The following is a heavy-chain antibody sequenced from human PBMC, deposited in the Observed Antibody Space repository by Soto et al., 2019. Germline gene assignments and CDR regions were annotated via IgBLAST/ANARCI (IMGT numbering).Heavy chain of an antibody. CDR1: GFTFSSYW. D-gene: IGHD3-16*02. J-gene: IGHJ3*02. CDR2: IKQDGSEK. V-gene: IGHV3-7*01. CDR3: ATDYDYIWGSYRAHDAFDI. Sequence: GGSLRLSCAASGFTFSSYWMSWVRQAPGKGLEWVANIKQDGSEKYYVDSVKGRFTISRDNAKNSLYLQMNSLRADDTAVYYCATDYDYIWGSYRAHDAFDIWGQGTMVTVSS.